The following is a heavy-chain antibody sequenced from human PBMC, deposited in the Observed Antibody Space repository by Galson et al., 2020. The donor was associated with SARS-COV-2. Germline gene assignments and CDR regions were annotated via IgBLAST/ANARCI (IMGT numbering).Heavy chain of an antibody. V-gene: IGHV3-33*01. CDR3: ARVEGCGSTICLEPYCYYYGRDV. CDR2: IWYDGSNK. Sequence: QLGESLKISCAASGFTFSSYGMHWVRQAPGKGLEWVADIWYDGSNKYYADSVKGRFTISRDNSKNTLYLQMNSLRAEDTAVYYCARVEGCGSTICLEPYCYYYGRDVWGQGTTVTVSS. CDR1: GFTFSSYG. D-gene: IGHD2-2*01. J-gene: IGHJ6*02.